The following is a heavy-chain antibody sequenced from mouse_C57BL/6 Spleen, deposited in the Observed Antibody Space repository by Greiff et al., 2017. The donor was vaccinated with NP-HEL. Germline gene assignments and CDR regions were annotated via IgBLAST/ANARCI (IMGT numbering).Heavy chain of an antibody. D-gene: IGHD2-4*01. CDR1: GYAFTNYL. CDR2: INPGSGGT. CDR3: ARGEYDYEGFAY. Sequence: QVQLQQSGAELVRPGTSVKVSCKASGYAFTNYLIEWVKQRPGQGLEWIGVINPGSGGTNYNEKFKGKATLTADKSSSTAYMQLSSLTSEDSAVYFCARGEYDYEGFAYWGQGTLVTVSA. J-gene: IGHJ3*01. V-gene: IGHV1-54*01.